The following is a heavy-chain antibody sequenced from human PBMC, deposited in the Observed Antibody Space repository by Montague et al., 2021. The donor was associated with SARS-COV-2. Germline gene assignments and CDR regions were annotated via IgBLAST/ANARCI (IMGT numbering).Heavy chain of an antibody. Sequence: SETLSLTCTVSSDSISISSSLSYWGWIRQPPGKGLEWIGSIYRNGYTFYSPSLKSRITMSVDTSKNQFSLELASVTAADTAVYYCARRGYSNSRLDDAFDIWGQGTMVIVSS. CDR1: SDSISISSSLSY. D-gene: IGHD6-13*01. CDR3: ARRGYSNSRLDDAFDI. V-gene: IGHV4-39*01. CDR2: IYRNGYT. J-gene: IGHJ3*02.